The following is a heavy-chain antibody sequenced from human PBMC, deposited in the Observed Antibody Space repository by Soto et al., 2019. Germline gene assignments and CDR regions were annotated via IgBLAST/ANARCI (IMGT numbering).Heavy chain of an antibody. J-gene: IGHJ6*02. CDR3: ARESIYGMDV. CDR2: MYYTGST. CDR1: GGSITTFY. Sequence: LSLTCTVSGGSITTFYWTWIRQPPGKGLEWIGYMYYTGSTNYNPSLKSRVTISVDTSKNQFSLKLSSVTAADTAMYYCARESIYGMDVWGQGTTVTVSS. D-gene: IGHD6-6*01. V-gene: IGHV4-59*01.